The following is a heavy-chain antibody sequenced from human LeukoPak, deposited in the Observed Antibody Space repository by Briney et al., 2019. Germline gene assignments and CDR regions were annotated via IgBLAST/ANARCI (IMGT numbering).Heavy chain of an antibody. Sequence: GGSLRLSCAASGFTVSSNYMSWVRQAPGKGLEWVSVIYSGGTTYYADSVKGRFTISRDNSKNTLYLQMNSLRAEDTAVYYCARGYCSGGSCSTIDYWGQGTLVTVSS. D-gene: IGHD2-15*01. V-gene: IGHV3-53*05. CDR3: ARGYCSGGSCSTIDY. CDR1: GFTVSSNY. CDR2: IYSGGTT. J-gene: IGHJ4*02.